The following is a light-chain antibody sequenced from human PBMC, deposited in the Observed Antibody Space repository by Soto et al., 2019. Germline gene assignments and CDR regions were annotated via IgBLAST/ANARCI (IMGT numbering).Light chain of an antibody. J-gene: IGKJ1*01. CDR3: QQYKTWPRT. CDR2: CAS. CDR1: QSVSSN. Sequence: EIVMTQSPATLSVSPGERATLSCRASQSVSSNLAWYQQKPGQAPRLLIYCASTRATCIPARFSGSRSGTEFTLTISSLQTEDFAVYYCQQYKTWPRTFGQGTKVEIK. V-gene: IGKV3-15*01.